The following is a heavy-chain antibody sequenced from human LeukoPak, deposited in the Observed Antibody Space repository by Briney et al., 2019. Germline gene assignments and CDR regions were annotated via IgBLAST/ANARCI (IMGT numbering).Heavy chain of an antibody. J-gene: IGHJ4*02. Sequence: ASVKVSCKASGYTFTGYYMHWVRQALGQGLEWMGWINPNSGGTNYAQKFQGWVTMTRDTSISTAYMELSRLRSDDTAVYYCARAFLPYSSSSGLPYYFDYWGQGTLVTVPS. D-gene: IGHD6-6*01. CDR3: ARAFLPYSSSSGLPYYFDY. V-gene: IGHV1-2*04. CDR2: INPNSGGT. CDR1: GYTFTGYY.